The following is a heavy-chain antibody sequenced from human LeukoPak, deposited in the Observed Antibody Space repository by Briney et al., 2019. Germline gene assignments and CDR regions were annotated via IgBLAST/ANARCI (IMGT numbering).Heavy chain of an antibody. CDR2: IIPIFGTA. V-gene: IGHV1-69*05. J-gene: IGHJ3*02. D-gene: IGHD6-6*01. CDR1: GGTFGSYA. Sequence: SVKVSCKASGGTFGSYAISWVRQAPGQGLEWMGGIIPIFGTANYAQKFQGRVTITTDESTSTAYMELSSLRSEDTAVYYCASAIEYSSSTVAFDIWGQGTMVTVSS. CDR3: ASAIEYSSSTVAFDI.